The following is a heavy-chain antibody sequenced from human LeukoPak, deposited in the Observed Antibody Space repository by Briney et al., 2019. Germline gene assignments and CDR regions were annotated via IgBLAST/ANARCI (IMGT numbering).Heavy chain of an antibody. CDR3: ARRGYSGYDLDY. Sequence: SVKVSCKASGGTFSSYAISWVRQAPGQGLEWMGGIIPIFGTANYAQKFQGRVTITADESTSTAYMELSSLRSEDTAVYYCARRGYSGYDLDYWGQGTLVTVSS. V-gene: IGHV1-69*13. D-gene: IGHD5-12*01. J-gene: IGHJ4*02. CDR1: GGTFSSYA. CDR2: IIPIFGTA.